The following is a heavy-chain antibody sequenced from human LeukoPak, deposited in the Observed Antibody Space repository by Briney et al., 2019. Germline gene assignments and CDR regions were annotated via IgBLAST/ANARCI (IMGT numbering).Heavy chain of an antibody. J-gene: IGHJ4*02. CDR2: TNPNSGNT. Sequence: GASVKVSCKASGYTFTSYDINWVRQATGQGLEWMGWTNPNSGNTGYAQKFQGRVTMTRNTSISTAYMELSSLRSEDTAVYYCARGGDCGGDCYSSPTDYWGQGTLVTVSS. V-gene: IGHV1-8*01. CDR3: ARGGDCGGDCYSSPTDY. D-gene: IGHD2-21*01. CDR1: GYTFTSYD.